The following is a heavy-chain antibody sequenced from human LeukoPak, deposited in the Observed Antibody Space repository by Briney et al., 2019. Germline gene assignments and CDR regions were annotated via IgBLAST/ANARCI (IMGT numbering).Heavy chain of an antibody. CDR3: AKDYDSSGWAAFDI. CDR1: GFTFNSFG. CDR2: ISYDGSNK. J-gene: IGHJ3*02. V-gene: IGHV3-30*18. D-gene: IGHD3-22*01. Sequence: GGSRRLSCAASGFTFNSFGMHWVRQAPGKGMEWVAVISYDGSNKYFADSVKSRFTISRDNSKNTLYLQMNSLRAEDTAVYYCAKDYDSSGWAAFDIWGQGTMVTVSS.